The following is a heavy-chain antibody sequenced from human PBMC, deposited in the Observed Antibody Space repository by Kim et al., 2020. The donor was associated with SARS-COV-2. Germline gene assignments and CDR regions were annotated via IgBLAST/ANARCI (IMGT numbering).Heavy chain of an antibody. CDR3: ARVGPVTTYYYDSSRLKNAFDI. CDR2: INPNSGGT. V-gene: IGHV1-2*02. D-gene: IGHD3-22*01. Sequence: ASVKVSCKASGYTFTGYYMHWVRQAPGQGLEWMGWINPNSGGTNYAQKFQGRVTMTRDTSISTAYMELSRLRSDDTAVYYCARVGPVTTYYYDSSRLKNAFDIWGQGTMVTVSS. CDR1: GYTFTGYY. J-gene: IGHJ3*02.